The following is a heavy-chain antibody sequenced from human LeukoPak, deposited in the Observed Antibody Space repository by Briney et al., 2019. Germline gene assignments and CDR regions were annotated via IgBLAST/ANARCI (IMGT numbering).Heavy chain of an antibody. D-gene: IGHD6-13*01. Sequence: PGGSLRLSCAASGFTFSSYAMSWVRQAPGKGLEWVSAISGGGGSTYYADSVKGRFTISRDNSKNTLYLQMNSLRAEDTAVYYCAKDLGVAAGRYYYYYYMDVWGKGTTATVSS. CDR3: AKDLGVAAGRYYYYYYMDV. CDR1: GFTFSSYA. CDR2: ISGGGGST. J-gene: IGHJ6*03. V-gene: IGHV3-23*01.